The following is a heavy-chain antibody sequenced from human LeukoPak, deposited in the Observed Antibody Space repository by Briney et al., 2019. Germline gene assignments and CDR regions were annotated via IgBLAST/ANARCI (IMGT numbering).Heavy chain of an antibody. D-gene: IGHD3-16*01. CDR2: IYYSGST. CDR1: GGSVSSYY. J-gene: IGHJ6*02. V-gene: IGHV4-59*02. CDR3: AREVWGYGMDV. Sequence: PSETLSLTCSVSGGSVSSYYWSWIRQSPGKGLEWIGYIYYSGSTNYNPSLKSRVTISVDTSKNQFSLKLSSVTAADTAVYYCAREVWGYGMDVWGQGTTVTVSS.